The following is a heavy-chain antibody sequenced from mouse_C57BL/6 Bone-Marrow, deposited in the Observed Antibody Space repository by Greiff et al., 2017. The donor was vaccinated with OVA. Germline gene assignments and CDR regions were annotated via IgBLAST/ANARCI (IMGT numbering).Heavy chain of an antibody. J-gene: IGHJ4*01. CDR2: INPNYGTT. D-gene: IGHD2-4*01. CDR3: AREGVCDYPPYYYAMDY. V-gene: IGHV1-39*01. CDR1: GYSFTDYN. Sequence: EVQLQQSGPELVKPGASVKISCKASGYSFTDYNMNWVKQSNGKSLEWIGVINPNYGTTSYNQKFKGKATLTVDQSSSTAYMQLNSLTSEDSAVYYCAREGVCDYPPYYYAMDYWGQGTSVTVSS.